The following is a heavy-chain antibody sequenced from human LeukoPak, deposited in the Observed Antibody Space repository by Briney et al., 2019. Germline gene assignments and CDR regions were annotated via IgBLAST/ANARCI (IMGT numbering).Heavy chain of an antibody. V-gene: IGHV4-59*12. CDR3: ATYDSSAYNAFDI. D-gene: IGHD3-22*01. CDR1: GDFITAYY. Sequence: SETLSLTCTVSGDFITAYYWSWIRQPPGKGLEWIGYVYYSGSTEYNPSLRSRVTISVDTSKNQFSLKLTSVTAADTAVYYCATYDSSAYNAFDIWGQGTMVTVSS. CDR2: VYYSGST. J-gene: IGHJ3*02.